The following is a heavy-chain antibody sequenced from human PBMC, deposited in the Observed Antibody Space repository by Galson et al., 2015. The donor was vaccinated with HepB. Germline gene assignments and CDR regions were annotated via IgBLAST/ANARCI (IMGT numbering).Heavy chain of an antibody. D-gene: IGHD1-26*01. V-gene: IGHV3-53*01. CDR1: GFTFSSYW. J-gene: IGHJ4*02. CDR3: ARGYSNNWYSGLGS. CDR2: IYGGGDT. Sequence: SLRLSCAASGFTFSSYWMNWVRQAPGKGLEWVSVIYGGGDTYYADSVKGRFTISRDISKNTLYLRMNSLRAEDTAVYYCARGYSNNWYSGLGSWGQGTPVTVSS.